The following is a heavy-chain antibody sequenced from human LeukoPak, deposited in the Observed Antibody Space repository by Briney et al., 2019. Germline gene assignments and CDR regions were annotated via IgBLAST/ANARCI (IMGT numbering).Heavy chain of an antibody. CDR2: INHSGST. CDR1: GWSFSGYY. D-gene: IGHD2-2*01. J-gene: IGHJ6*03. Sequence: SETLSLTCAVYGWSFSGYYWSWIRQPPGKGLEWIGEINHSGSTNYNPSLKSRVTISVDASKNQFSLKLSSVTAADTAVYYCARGRTGVVVVPAARYYMDVWGKGTTVTVSS. CDR3: ARGRTGVVVVPAARYYMDV. V-gene: IGHV4-34*01.